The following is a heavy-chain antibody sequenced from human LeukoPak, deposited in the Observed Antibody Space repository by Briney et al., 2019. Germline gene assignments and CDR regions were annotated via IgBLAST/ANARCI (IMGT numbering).Heavy chain of an antibody. D-gene: IGHD3-10*01. Sequence: GGSLRLSCAASGFTFSSYGMHWVRQAPGKGLEWVAVISYDGSNKYYADSVKGRFTISRDNSKNTLYLQMNSLRADDTAVYYCAKELNTVIRVIDYWGQGTLVTVSS. CDR3: AKELNTVIRVIDY. CDR2: ISYDGSNK. V-gene: IGHV3-30*18. J-gene: IGHJ4*02. CDR1: GFTFSSYG.